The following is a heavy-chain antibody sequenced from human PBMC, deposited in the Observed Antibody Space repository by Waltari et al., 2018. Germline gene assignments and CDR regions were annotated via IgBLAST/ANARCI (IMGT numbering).Heavy chain of an antibody. J-gene: IGHJ6*02. CDR1: FSLSTRGVG. Sequence: FSLSTRGVGVGCIRQPPGKALEWLGIIYWHDEKYYNPSLQSRLTITKDTSKNQGVLTMTDRDPVDTGTYYCARRKTFNGVDVWGRGTTVTVSS. CDR2: IYWHDEK. CDR3: ARRKTFNGVDV. V-gene: IGHV2-5*01.